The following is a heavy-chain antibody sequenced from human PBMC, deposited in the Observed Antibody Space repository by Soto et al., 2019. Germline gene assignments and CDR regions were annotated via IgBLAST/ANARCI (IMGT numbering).Heavy chain of an antibody. CDR3: ARLGPYGSETYSFRYNWFDP. CDR2: IYSGGNS. CDR1: GFTVSSSH. V-gene: IGHV3-53*01. D-gene: IGHD3-10*01. Sequence: GGSLRLSCTTSGFTVSSSHMSWVRQAPGKGLDWVSVIYSGGNSYYAVSVQGRFTISRDNSKNTVYLQMNSLRGEDTAIYYCARLGPYGSETYSFRYNWFDPWAREPWSPSPQ. J-gene: IGHJ5*02.